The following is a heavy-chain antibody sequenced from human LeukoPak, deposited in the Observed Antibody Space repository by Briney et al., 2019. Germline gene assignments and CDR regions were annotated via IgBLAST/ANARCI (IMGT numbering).Heavy chain of an antibody. CDR1: GFTFSSYE. D-gene: IGHD3-10*02. CDR2: ISSSGNTI. CDR3: AELGITMIGGV. V-gene: IGHV3-48*03. J-gene: IGHJ6*04. Sequence: GGSLRLSCAASGFTFSSYEMNWVRQAPGKGLEWVSYISSSGNTIYYADSVKGRFTISRDNAKNSLYLQMNSLRAEDTAVYYCAELGITMIGGVWGKGTTVTISS.